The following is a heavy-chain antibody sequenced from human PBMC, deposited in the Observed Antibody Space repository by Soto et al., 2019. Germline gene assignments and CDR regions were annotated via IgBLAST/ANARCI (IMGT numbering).Heavy chain of an antibody. Sequence: QITLKESGPPLVKPTQTLTLTCTFSGFSLSTTGVGVGWIRQPPGKALEWLALIYWDDKRYSPSLKSRLTITKDTSKNQVVLTMTNMDPIDTATYYCAHATPVTTGGDYWGQGTLVTVSS. CDR2: IYWDDK. CDR1: GFSLSTTGVG. J-gene: IGHJ4*02. D-gene: IGHD4-17*01. V-gene: IGHV2-5*01. CDR3: AHATPVTTGGDY.